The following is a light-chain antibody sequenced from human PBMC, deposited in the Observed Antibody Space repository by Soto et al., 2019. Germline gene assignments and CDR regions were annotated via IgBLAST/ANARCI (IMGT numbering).Light chain of an antibody. J-gene: IGKJ4*01. CDR1: QTVSSSH. CDR3: QHYGSSPRT. CDR2: GAS. V-gene: IGKV3-20*01. Sequence: EIVLTQSPGTLSLSPGERATLSCRASQTVSSSHLAWYQQNPGQAPNLLIYGASSRATGIPDRFSGSGSGTDFTLTISRLEPEDFAVYYCQHYGSSPRTFGGGTKVEIK.